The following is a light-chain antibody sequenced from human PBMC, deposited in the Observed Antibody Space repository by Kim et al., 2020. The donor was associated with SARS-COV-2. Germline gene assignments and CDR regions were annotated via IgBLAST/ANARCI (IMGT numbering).Light chain of an antibody. CDR2: KVS. Sequence: PASISCRSSQSLVYNDGQTYLTWFHQGPGQSPRRLLYKVSIRDSGVPDRFSGSGSGTDFTLKISRVEAEDVGVYFCMQGTQWPWTFGQGTKVDIK. CDR1: QSLVYNDGQTY. CDR3: MQGTQWPWT. V-gene: IGKV2-30*01. J-gene: IGKJ1*01.